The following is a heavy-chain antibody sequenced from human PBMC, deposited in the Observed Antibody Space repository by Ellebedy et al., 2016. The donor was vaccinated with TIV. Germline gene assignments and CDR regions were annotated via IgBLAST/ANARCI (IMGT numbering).Heavy chain of an antibody. CDR1: GGSFGRYS. Sequence: MPSETLSLTCSVSGGSFGRYSWTWIRQSPEKGLEWIGYIFSSGYTNYNPSFESRVTISIHTSKGQFSLRLTSVTAADTAVYYCARGYDNTGFYDCPYDHWGQGTLVTVSS. CDR3: ARGYDNTGFYDCPYDH. CDR2: IFSSGYT. D-gene: IGHD2-21*02. J-gene: IGHJ4*02. V-gene: IGHV4-59*01.